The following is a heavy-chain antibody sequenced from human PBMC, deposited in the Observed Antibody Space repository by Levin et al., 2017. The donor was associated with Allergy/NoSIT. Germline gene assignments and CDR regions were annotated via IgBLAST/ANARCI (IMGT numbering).Heavy chain of an antibody. V-gene: IGHV3-7*04. J-gene: IGHJ5*02. CDR2: INHNGNEN. CDR1: GFSFNTYW. CDR3: ARAVGQQPIS. D-gene: IGHD6-13*01. Sequence: SGGSLRLSCAASGFSFNTYWMTWVRQAPGKGLEWVANINHNGNENHYVDSVRGRFTISRDNAKNSLYLQMNSLRVEDTAVYFCARAVGQQPISWGQGTLVSVSS.